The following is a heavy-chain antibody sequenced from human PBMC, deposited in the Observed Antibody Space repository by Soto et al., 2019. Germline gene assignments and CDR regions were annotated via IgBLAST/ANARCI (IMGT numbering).Heavy chain of an antibody. CDR3: ARYGYDYVWGSYRPYYYYYYGMDV. D-gene: IGHD3-16*02. J-gene: IGHJ6*02. CDR1: GGTFSSYA. V-gene: IGHV1-69*13. Sequence: VKVSCKASGGTFSSYAISWVRQAPGQGLEWMGGIIPIFGTANYAQKFQGRVTITADESTSTAYMELSSLRSEVTAVYYCARYGYDYVWGSYRPYYYYYYGMDVWGQGTTVTGSS. CDR2: IIPIFGTA.